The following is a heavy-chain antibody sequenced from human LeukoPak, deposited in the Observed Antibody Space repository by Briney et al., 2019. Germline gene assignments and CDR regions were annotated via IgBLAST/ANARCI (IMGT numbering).Heavy chain of an antibody. CDR3: ASRSARPESYFDY. V-gene: IGHV4-31*03. CDR1: GGSIASGGHY. D-gene: IGHD3-16*01. J-gene: IGHJ4*02. Sequence: PSETLSLTCTVSGGSIASGGHYWSWIRQHPEKGLQWVGYMDYGGSPYYNPSLTRRLIISLDTSKNQFSLELSSVTAADTAMYYCASRSARPESYFDYWGQGILVTVSS. CDR2: MDYGGSP.